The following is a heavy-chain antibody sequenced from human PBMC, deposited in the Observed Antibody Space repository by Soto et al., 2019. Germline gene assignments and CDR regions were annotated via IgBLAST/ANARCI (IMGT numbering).Heavy chain of an antibody. CDR2: IRSKAYGGTT. J-gene: IGHJ6*03. V-gene: IGHV3-49*03. CDR3: TTMGGTWADVDYYYYMDV. D-gene: IGHD1-7*01. CDR1: GFTFGDYA. Sequence: GGSLRLSCTASGFTFGDYAMSWFRQAPGKGLEWVGFIRSKAYGGTTEYAASVKGRFTISRDDSKSIAYLQMNSLKTEDTAVYYCTTMGGTWADVDYYYYMDVWGKGTTVTVSS.